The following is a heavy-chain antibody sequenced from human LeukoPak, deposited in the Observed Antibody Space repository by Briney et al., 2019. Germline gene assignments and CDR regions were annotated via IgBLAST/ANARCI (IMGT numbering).Heavy chain of an antibody. CDR2: IIPILGIA. Sequence: SVKVSCKASGGTFSSYAISWVRQAPGQGLEWMGRIIPILGIANYAQKFQGRVTITADKSTSTAYMELSSLRSEDTAVYYCARHSSSWYFDYWGQGTLVTVSS. J-gene: IGHJ4*02. CDR3: ARHSSSWYFDY. CDR1: GGTFSSYA. D-gene: IGHD6-13*01. V-gene: IGHV1-69*04.